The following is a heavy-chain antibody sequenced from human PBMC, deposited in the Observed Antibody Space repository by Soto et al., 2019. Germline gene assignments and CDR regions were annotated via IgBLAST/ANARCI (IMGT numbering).Heavy chain of an antibody. CDR1: GFTFSSYG. CDR2: ISHDGSTK. Sequence: QVQLVESGGGVVQPGRSLRLSCAASGFTFSSYGMNWVRQAPGKGLEWVAVISHDGSTKYFADSVKGRFTISRDNSQNTLYLQMNSLGEEDTAVYYGAKNTPSVPGNLHGMDVWGQGTPVTVSS. D-gene: IGHD6-19*01. CDR3: AKNTPSVPGNLHGMDV. V-gene: IGHV3-30*18. J-gene: IGHJ6*02.